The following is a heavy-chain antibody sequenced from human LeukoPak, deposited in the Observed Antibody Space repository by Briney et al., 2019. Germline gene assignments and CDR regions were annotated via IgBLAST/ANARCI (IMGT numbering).Heavy chain of an antibody. D-gene: IGHD1-26*01. CDR1: GFTFSSYS. Sequence: GGSLRLSCAASGFTFSSYSMNWVRQAPGKGLKWVSSISSSSSYIYYADSVKGRFTISRDNAKNSLYLQMNSLRAEDTAVYYCARARGGSFDAFDIWGQGTMVTVSS. CDR3: ARARGGSFDAFDI. J-gene: IGHJ3*02. V-gene: IGHV3-21*01. CDR2: ISSSSSYI.